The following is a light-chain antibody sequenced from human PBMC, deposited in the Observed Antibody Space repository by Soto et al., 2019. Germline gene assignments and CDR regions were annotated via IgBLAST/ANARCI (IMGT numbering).Light chain of an antibody. J-gene: IGKJ1*01. CDR1: QSVAKY. CDR2: ETS. V-gene: IGKV3-11*01. Sequence: EIVLTQSPATLSLSPGDGATLSCRASQSVAKYLVWYQQKPGQSPRLLIYETSERASDVPARFRGSGSGTDFTLTISHLEHEDFASYYCQQRVSGPCTFGQGTRVEF. CDR3: QQRVSGPCT.